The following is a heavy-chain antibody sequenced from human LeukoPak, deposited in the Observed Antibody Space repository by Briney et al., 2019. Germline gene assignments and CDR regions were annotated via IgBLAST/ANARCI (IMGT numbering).Heavy chain of an antibody. CDR2: ISWNSGSI. CDR1: GFTFDDYA. CDR3: AKAHSSSWLSDSYYFDY. Sequence: GGSLRLSCAASGFTFDDYAMHWVGQAPGRGLEGVSGISWNSGSIGYADSVKGRFTISRDNAKNSLYLQMNSLRAEDTALYYCAKAHSSSWLSDSYYFDYWGQGTLVTVSS. J-gene: IGHJ4*02. D-gene: IGHD6-13*01. V-gene: IGHV3-9*01.